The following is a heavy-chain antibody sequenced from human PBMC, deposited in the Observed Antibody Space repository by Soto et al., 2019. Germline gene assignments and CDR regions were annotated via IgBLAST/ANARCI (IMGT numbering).Heavy chain of an antibody. CDR3: XXXXXXXXXPVDY. CDR2: ISGSGGDT. J-gene: IGHJ4*02. CDR1: GLIFSDYA. V-gene: IGHV3-23*01. Sequence: EVQLLESGGNLVQPGGSLRLSCAASGLIFSDYAMSWVRQAPGKGLECVACISGSGGDTFYADSVKGRFTISRDNSKXXXXXXXXXXXXXXXXXXXXXXXXXXXXXPVDYWGQGTLVTVSS.